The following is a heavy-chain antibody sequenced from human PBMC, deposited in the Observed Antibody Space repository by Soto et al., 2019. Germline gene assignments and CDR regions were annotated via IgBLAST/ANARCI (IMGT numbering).Heavy chain of an antibody. CDR3: ARDREGSTMVRSLDAFDI. J-gene: IGHJ3*02. D-gene: IGHD3-10*01. CDR2: IWYDGSNK. V-gene: IGHV3-33*01. Sequence: QVQLVESGGGVVQPGRSLRLSCAASGFTFSSYGMHWVRQAPGKGLEWVAVIWYDGSNKYYADSVKGRFTISRDNSKNTLYLQMNSLRAEDTAVYYCARDREGSTMVRSLDAFDIWGQGTMVTVSS. CDR1: GFTFSSYG.